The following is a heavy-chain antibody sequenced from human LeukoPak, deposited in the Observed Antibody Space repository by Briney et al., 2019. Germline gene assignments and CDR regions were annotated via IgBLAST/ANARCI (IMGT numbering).Heavy chain of an antibody. CDR3: ARDRALDIAARFP. V-gene: IGHV1-2*06. CDR1: GYTFTGYY. D-gene: IGHD5-12*01. J-gene: IGHJ5*02. Sequence: ASVKVSCKASGYTFTGYYMHWVRQAPGQGLEWMGRINPNSGGTNYAQKFQGRVTMTRDTSISTAYMELSRLKSDDTAVYFCARDRALDIAARFPWGQGTLVTVSS. CDR2: INPNSGGT.